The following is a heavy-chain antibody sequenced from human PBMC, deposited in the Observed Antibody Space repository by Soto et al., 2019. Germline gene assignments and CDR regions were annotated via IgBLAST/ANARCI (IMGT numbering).Heavy chain of an antibody. V-gene: IGHV4-30-4*01. J-gene: IGHJ6*02. CDR1: GGSISSGDYY. CDR2: IYYSGST. CDR3: ARDRVDSTAVLYYYYGMDV. Sequence: SETLSLTCTVSGGSISSGDYYWSWIRQPPGKGLEWIGYIYYSGSTYYNPSLKSRVTISVDTSKNQFSLKLSSVTAADTAVYYCARDRVDSTAVLYYYYGMDVWGQGTTVTVSS. D-gene: IGHD3-3*01.